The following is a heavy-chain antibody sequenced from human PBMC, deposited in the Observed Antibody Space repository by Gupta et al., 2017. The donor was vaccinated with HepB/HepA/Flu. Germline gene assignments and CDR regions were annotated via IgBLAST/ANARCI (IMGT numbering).Heavy chain of an antibody. CDR1: GFTFSSYA. V-gene: IGHV3-30-3*01. D-gene: IGHD3-10*01. Sequence: QVQLVESGGGVVQPGRSLRLSCAASGFTFSSYAMPWVRQAPGKGLEWVAVISYEGSNKYYADSVKGRFTISRDNSKNTLYLQMNSRRAEDTAVYYCARGHYGSGSQSWSVGYYGMDVWGQGTTVTVSS. CDR2: ISYEGSNK. J-gene: IGHJ6*02. CDR3: ARGHYGSGSQSWSVGYYGMDV.